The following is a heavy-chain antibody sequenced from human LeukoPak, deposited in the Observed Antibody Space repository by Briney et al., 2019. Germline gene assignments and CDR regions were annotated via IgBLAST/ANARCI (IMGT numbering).Heavy chain of an antibody. V-gene: IGHV4-59*08. CDR1: GGSISSYY. Sequence: PSETLSLTCTVSGGSISSYYWSWIRQPPGKGLEWIGYIYYSGSTNYNPSLKSRVTISVDTPKNQFSLKLSSVTAADTAVYYCARAVSALGYDSSYFDYWGQGTLVTVSS. CDR2: IYYSGST. J-gene: IGHJ4*02. CDR3: ARAVSALGYDSSYFDY. D-gene: IGHD3-22*01.